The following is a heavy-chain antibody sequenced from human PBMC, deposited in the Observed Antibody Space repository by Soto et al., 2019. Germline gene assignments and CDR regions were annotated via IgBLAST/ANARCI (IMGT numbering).Heavy chain of an antibody. Sequence: EVQLVESGGALVQPGGSLRLSCAVSGFTFTSYSMSWVRQAPGEGLEWVANIRQDGQEKSYVDSVRGRFTISTDNPQNSLYLQMDSLIAEDTAMYYCARDLPGYCSTTTRYYYFDCCGQGTLVTVSS. CDR3: ARDLPGYCSTTTRYYYFDC. CDR1: GFTFTSYS. CDR2: IRQDGQEK. D-gene: IGHD2-2*01. J-gene: IGHJ4*02. V-gene: IGHV3-7*03.